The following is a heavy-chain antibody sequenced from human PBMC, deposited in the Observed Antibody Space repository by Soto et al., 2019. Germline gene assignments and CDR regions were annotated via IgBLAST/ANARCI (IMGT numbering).Heavy chain of an antibody. CDR3: VRALRHTAMVYTCFDP. CDR2: AYESGYT. Sequence: SETLSLTCAVSGASVSTGAYYWGWVRQRPGRGLEWIGYAYESGYTYYNMSLKSRLTISLDRSNNQFSLGLTSVTAADTAVYYCVRALRHTAMVYTCFDPWGQGTLVTVSS. CDR1: GASVSTGAYY. D-gene: IGHD5-18*01. J-gene: IGHJ5*02. V-gene: IGHV4-31*11.